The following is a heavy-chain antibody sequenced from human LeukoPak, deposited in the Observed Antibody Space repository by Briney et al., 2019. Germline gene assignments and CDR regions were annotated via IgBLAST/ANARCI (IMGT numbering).Heavy chain of an antibody. V-gene: IGHV3-30*02. Sequence: GGSLRLSCAASGFTFSSYDMHWVRQAPGKGLEWVAFIRYDGSNKYYADSVKGRFTISRDNSKNTLSLQMNSLRAEDTAAYYCAQIVRSYGDYEDYWGQGTLITVSS. J-gene: IGHJ4*02. CDR2: IRYDGSNK. CDR3: AQIVRSYGDYEDY. CDR1: GFTFSSYD. D-gene: IGHD4-17*01.